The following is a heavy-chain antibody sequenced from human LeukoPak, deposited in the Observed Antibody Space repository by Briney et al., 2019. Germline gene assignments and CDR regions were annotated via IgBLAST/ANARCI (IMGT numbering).Heavy chain of an antibody. J-gene: IGHJ6*03. V-gene: IGHV3-20*04. CDR1: GFTFDDYG. Sequence: GGSLRLPCAASGFTFDDYGMSWVRRAPGKGLEWVSGINWNGGSTGYADSVKGRFTISRDDAKNSLYLQMNSLRAEDTALYYCARSMARGKDNYYYYMDVWGKGTTVTVSS. CDR3: ARSMARGKDNYYYYMDV. D-gene: IGHD3-10*01. CDR2: INWNGGST.